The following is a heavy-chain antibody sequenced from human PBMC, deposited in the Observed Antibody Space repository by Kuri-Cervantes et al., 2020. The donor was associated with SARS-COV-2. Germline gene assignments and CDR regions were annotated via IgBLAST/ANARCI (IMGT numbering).Heavy chain of an antibody. CDR2: INPNGGDA. Sequence: ASVKVSCKASGYTFTGYYMHWVRQAPGQGLEWMGWINPNGGDANYAQRFQGRVIMTRDTSITTAYMDLSRLTSDDTAVYYCARKGDWAYFDYWGQGTLVTVSS. CDR1: GYTFTGYY. D-gene: IGHD3-9*01. V-gene: IGHV1-2*02. CDR3: ARKGDWAYFDY. J-gene: IGHJ4*02.